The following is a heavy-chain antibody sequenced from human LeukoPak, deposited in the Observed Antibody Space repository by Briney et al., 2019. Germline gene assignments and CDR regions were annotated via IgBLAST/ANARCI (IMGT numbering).Heavy chain of an antibody. Sequence: ASVKVSCKASGYTFSSYYVHWVRQAPGQGLEWMGMIIPSDGFTSYAQKFQGRVTMTRDMSTSTVYMELSSLRSEDTAVYYCAREIIAAAGRGWFDPWGQGTLVTVSS. J-gene: IGHJ5*02. CDR2: IIPSDGFT. CDR1: GYTFSSYY. V-gene: IGHV1-46*01. D-gene: IGHD6-13*01. CDR3: AREIIAAAGRGWFDP.